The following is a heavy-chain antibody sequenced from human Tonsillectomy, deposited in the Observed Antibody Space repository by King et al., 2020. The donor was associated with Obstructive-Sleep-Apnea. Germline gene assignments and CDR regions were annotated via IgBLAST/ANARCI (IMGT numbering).Heavy chain of an antibody. V-gene: IGHV4-39*07. J-gene: IGHJ4*02. CDR2: IYHSGYI. Sequence: PLQESGPGLVKASETLSFTCTLSGGSISGSSYYWGWIRQPPGKGLEWIGSIYHSGYIYYNPSLKSRITMSVDTSKNQFSLNLSSVTAADTAIYYCASGRRHFDYWGQGTLVTVSS. CDR3: ASGRRHFDY. CDR1: GGSISGSSYY.